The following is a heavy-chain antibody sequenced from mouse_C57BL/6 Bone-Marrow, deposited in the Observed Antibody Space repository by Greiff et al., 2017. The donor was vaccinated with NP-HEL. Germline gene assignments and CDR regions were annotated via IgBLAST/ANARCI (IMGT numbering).Heavy chain of an antibody. J-gene: IGHJ4*01. CDR2: IYYDGSSS. V-gene: IGHV5-16*01. D-gene: IGHD2-5*01. CDR3: ARDGSYYSNSWVMDY. CDR1: GFTFSDYY. Sequence: VQWVESEGGLVQPGSSMKLSCTASGFTFSDYYMAWVRQVPEKGLEWVANIYYDGSSSYYLDSLKSRFIISRDNAKNILYLQMIGLKSEDTATYYCARDGSYYSNSWVMDYWGQGTSVTVSS.